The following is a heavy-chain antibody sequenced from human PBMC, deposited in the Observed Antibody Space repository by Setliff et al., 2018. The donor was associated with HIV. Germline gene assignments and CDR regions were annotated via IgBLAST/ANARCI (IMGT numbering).Heavy chain of an antibody. D-gene: IGHD7-27*01. CDR3: AKLTPFDY. Sequence: SETLSLTCAVYGGSFSDYYWNWIRQPPGEGLEWIGEINHSGSTNYNPSLKSRVTISLDTSKNQFSLKLSSVTAADTAVYYCAKLTPFDYWGQGTLVTVSS. CDR2: INHSGST. CDR1: GGSFSDYY. J-gene: IGHJ4*02. V-gene: IGHV4-34*01.